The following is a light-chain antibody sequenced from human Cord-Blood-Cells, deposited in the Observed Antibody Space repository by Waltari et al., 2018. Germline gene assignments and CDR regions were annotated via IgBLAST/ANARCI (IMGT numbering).Light chain of an antibody. CDR3: QQSYSTPRS. CDR1: QSISSY. CDR2: AAS. Sequence: DIQMTQSPPSLSASVGDRVTITCRASQSISSYLNWYQQKPGKAPKLLIYAASSLQSGVPSRFSGRGSGTDVTLTISRLQPEGFATYDCQQSYSTPRSFGVGPKVEIK. V-gene: IGKV1-39*01. J-gene: IGKJ4*01.